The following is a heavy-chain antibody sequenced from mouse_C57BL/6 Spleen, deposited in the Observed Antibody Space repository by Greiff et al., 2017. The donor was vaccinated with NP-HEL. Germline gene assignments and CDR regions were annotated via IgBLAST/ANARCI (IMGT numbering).Heavy chain of an antibody. Sequence: EVQLQQSGPELVKPGASVKISCKASGYTFTDYYMNWVKQSPGKSLEWIGDINPNNGGTSYNQKFKGKATLTVDKSSSTAYMELRSLTSEDSAVYYCANNDGYDACDYWGQGTTLTVSA. V-gene: IGHV1-26*01. CDR1: GYTFTDYY. CDR3: ANNDGYDACDY. J-gene: IGHJ2*01. D-gene: IGHD2-2*01. CDR2: INPNNGGT.